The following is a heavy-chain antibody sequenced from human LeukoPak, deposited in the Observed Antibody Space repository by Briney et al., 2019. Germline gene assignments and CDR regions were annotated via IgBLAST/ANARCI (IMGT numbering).Heavy chain of an antibody. Sequence: GSLRLSCAASGFTVSSNYMSWVRPALGKGLEWVSVIYSGRSTYSAGSVKGRFTIYRDNSNNTLYPQMNSLRAEDTAVYYCAKGGGYGSGSYYTDYWGQGTLVTVSS. CDR1: GFTVSSNY. D-gene: IGHD3-10*01. V-gene: IGHV3-53*01. CDR2: IYSGRST. J-gene: IGHJ4*02. CDR3: AKGGGYGSGSYYTDY.